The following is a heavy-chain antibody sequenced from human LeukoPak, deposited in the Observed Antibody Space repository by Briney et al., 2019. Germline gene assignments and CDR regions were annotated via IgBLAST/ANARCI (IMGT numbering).Heavy chain of an antibody. J-gene: IGHJ4*02. CDR3: VKEACGGDCYSGSDYY. V-gene: IGHV3-64D*09. Sequence: PGGSLRLFCSASGFTFSSYAMHSVRQAPGEGMGYVSAISSNGGSTYYADSVKGRFTISRDNFKNTLYLQMSSLRAEDTAVYYCVKEACGGDCYSGSDYYWGQGTLVTVSS. D-gene: IGHD2-21*02. CDR1: GFTFSSYA. CDR2: ISSNGGST.